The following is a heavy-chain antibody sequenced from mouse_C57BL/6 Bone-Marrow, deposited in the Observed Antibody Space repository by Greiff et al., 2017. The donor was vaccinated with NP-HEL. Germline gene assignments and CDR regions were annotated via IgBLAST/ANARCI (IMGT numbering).Heavy chain of an antibody. V-gene: IGHV1-61*01. CDR1: SYTFTSYW. D-gene: IGHD4-1*01. Sequence: QVQLQQPGAELVRPGSSVKLSCKASSYTFTSYWMDWVKQRPGQGLEWIGNIYPSDSETHYNQTFKDKATLTVDKSSSTAYMQLSSLTSEDSAVYYSAREESWDVGFAYWGQGTLVTVSA. CDR3: AREESWDVGFAY. CDR2: IYPSDSET. J-gene: IGHJ3*01.